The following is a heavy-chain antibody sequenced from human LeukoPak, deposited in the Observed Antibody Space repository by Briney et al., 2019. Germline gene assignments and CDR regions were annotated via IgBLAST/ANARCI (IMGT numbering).Heavy chain of an antibody. CDR1: GGTFSSYA. Sequence: APVKVSCKASGGTFSSYAISWVRQAPGQGLEWMGRIIPIFGTANYAQKFQGRVTITTDESTSTAYMELSSLRSEDTAVYYCAGVYYYDSSGYYYVHDAFDIWGQGTMVTVSS. J-gene: IGHJ3*02. D-gene: IGHD3-22*01. V-gene: IGHV1-69*05. CDR2: IIPIFGTA. CDR3: AGVYYYDSSGYYYVHDAFDI.